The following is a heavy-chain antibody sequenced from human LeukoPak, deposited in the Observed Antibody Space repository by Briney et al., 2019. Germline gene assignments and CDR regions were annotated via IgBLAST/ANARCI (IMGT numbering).Heavy chain of an antibody. V-gene: IGHV4-59*01. CDR2: IYYSGST. Sequence: TSETLSLTCTVSGGSISSYYWSWIRQPPGKGLEWIGYIYYSGSTNYNPSLKSRVTISVDTSKNQFSLKLSSVTAADTAVYYCARSGGRIVGDTTIRSFDYWGQGTLVTVSS. J-gene: IGHJ4*02. CDR1: GGSISSYY. D-gene: IGHD1-26*01. CDR3: ARSGGRIVGDTTIRSFDY.